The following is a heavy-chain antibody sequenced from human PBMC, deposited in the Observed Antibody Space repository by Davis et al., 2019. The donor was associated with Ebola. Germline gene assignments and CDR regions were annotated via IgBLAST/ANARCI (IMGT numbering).Heavy chain of an antibody. J-gene: IGHJ4*02. CDR1: GFTFSSYS. Sequence: GESLKIPCAASGFTFSSYSMNWVRQAPGKGLEWVASISTSSSYIYYADSVKGRFTISRDNAKNSLYLQMNSLRAEDTAVYYCATAMVQGVISMVDYWGQGTLVTVSS. CDR3: ATAMVQGVISMVDY. D-gene: IGHD3-10*01. CDR2: ISTSSSYI. V-gene: IGHV3-21*01.